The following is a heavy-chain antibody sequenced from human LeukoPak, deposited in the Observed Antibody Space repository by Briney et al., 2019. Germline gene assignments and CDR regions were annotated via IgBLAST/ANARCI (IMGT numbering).Heavy chain of an antibody. CDR1: GFTFSTYT. CDR3: TTGIRGD. J-gene: IGHJ4*02. Sequence: GRSLTLSCAASGFTFSTYTMHWVRQAPGKGLEWVGRIASKTDGGTTDYAAPVKGRFTISRDDSKNTLFLQMNSLKTEDTAVYYCTTGIRGDCGQGTLVTVSS. V-gene: IGHV3-15*04. CDR2: IASKTDGGTT.